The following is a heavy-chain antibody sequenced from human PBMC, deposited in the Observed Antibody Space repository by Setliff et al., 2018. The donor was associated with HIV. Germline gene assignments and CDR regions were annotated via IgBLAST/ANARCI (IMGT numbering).Heavy chain of an antibody. Sequence: SVKVSCKASRRTFNSHTINWVRQAPGQGLDWKGRIIPILGVANYAQRFQGKVTITADKSTSTAYMELTSLRFDDTAMYYCVRGVQSPPHYSYYYMDVWGEGTMVT. J-gene: IGHJ6*03. CDR3: VRGVQSPPHYSYYYMDV. D-gene: IGHD3-3*01. CDR1: RRTFNSHT. V-gene: IGHV1-69*02. CDR2: IIPILGVA.